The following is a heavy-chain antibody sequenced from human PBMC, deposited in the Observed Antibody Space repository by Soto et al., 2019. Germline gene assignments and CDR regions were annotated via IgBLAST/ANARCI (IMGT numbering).Heavy chain of an antibody. CDR1: AFIFSDYN. CDR3: ARRIVANWGYALDY. V-gene: IGHV3-11*01. CDR2: ITYRANEG. J-gene: IGHJ4*03. Sequence: ASLTLSCAPSAFIFSDYNMGWMRATPGMGLGWISYITYRANEGYYAVSVKGRFAISRHNIKNSLYLQTDVLRGEETALYYCARRIVANWGYALDYWGQGTMVTVSS. D-gene: IGHD5-12*01.